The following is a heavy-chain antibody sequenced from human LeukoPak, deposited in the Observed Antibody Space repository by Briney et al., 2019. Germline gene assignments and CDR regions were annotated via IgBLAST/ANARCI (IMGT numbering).Heavy chain of an antibody. V-gene: IGHV3-48*04. CDR1: GFTFSDFS. CDR3: AELGITMIGGV. Sequence: GGSLRLSCTASGFTFSDFSLNWVRQAPGKGLEWISYIGSAIYYADSVKGRFTISRDNAKNSLYLQMNSLRAEDTAVYYCAELGITMIGGVWGEGTTVTISS. D-gene: IGHD3-10*02. CDR2: IGSAI. J-gene: IGHJ6*04.